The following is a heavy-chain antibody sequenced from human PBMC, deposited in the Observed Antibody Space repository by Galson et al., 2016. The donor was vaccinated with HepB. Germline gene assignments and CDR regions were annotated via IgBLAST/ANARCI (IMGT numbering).Heavy chain of an antibody. J-gene: IGHJ4*02. Sequence: SLRLSCAASEFTFSYYYMSWIRQAPGEGLEWVSYISGSSHDTNYADSVKGRFTISRDNAKNSLYLQMTSLRAEDTAVYYCARGRYYDFWSGYYTGIDYWGQGTLVTVSS. V-gene: IGHV3-11*06. CDR2: ISGSSHDT. CDR3: ARGRYYDFWSGYYTGIDY. D-gene: IGHD3-3*01. CDR1: EFTFSYYY.